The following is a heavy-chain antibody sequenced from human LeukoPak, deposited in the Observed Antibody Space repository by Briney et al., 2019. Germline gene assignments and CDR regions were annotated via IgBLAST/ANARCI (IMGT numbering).Heavy chain of an antibody. CDR3: SRGAYNGFEP. J-gene: IGHJ5*02. CDR2: IGTVGDS. Sequence: PGGSLRLPCAASGFIFSTSDMHWVRQPAGKGLEWVSGIGTVGDSYYLDSVKGRLYISRDDVGYSLYLHMNSLTAGDMDVYYCSRGAYNGFEPWGQGSVVTVAS. D-gene: IGHD2-21*01. V-gene: IGHV3-13*04. CDR1: GFIFSTSD.